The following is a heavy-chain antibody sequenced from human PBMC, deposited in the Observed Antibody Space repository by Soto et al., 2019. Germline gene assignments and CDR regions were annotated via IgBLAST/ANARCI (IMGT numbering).Heavy chain of an antibody. V-gene: IGHV4-34*01. Sequence: SETLSLTCAVYGGSFSGYYWSWIRQPPGKGLEWIGEINHSGSTNYNPSLKSRVTISVDTSKNQFSLKLSSVTAADTAVYYCARGRSIVPWDYWGQGTLVTVSS. CDR2: INHSGST. CDR3: ARGRSIVPWDY. J-gene: IGHJ4*02. CDR1: GGSFSGYY. D-gene: IGHD2-2*01.